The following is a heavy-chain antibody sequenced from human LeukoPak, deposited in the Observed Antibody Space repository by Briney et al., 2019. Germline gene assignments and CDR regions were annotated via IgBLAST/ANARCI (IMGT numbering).Heavy chain of an antibody. CDR2: ISGSGGST. D-gene: IGHD5-18*01. CDR1: GFTFSSYA. V-gene: IGHV3-23*01. J-gene: IGHJ4*02. CDR3: ARFDRKYSYGPDFDY. Sequence: GSLRLSCAASGFTFSSYAMSWVRQAPGKGLEWVSAISGSGGSTYYADSVKGRFTISRDNSKNTLYLQMNSLRAEDTAVYYCARFDRKYSYGPDFDYWGQGTLVTVSS.